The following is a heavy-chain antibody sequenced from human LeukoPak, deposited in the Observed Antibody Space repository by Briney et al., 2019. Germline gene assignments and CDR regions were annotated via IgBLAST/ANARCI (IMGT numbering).Heavy chain of an antibody. CDR2: INHSGST. Sequence: SETLSLTCAVYGGSFSGYYWSWTRQPPGKGLEWIGEINHSGSTNYNPSLKSRVTISVDTSKNQFSLKLSSVTAADTAVYYCARSLDTAMVYGYWGQGTLVTVSS. D-gene: IGHD5-18*01. V-gene: IGHV4-34*01. J-gene: IGHJ4*02. CDR3: ARSLDTAMVYGY. CDR1: GGSFSGYY.